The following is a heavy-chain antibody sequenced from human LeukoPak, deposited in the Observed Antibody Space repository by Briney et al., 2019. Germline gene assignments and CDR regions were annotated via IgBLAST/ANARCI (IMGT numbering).Heavy chain of an antibody. D-gene: IGHD3-9*01. V-gene: IGHV3-7*01. J-gene: IGHJ4*02. Sequence: GGSLRLSCAASGFTFSSYWISWVRQAPGKGLEWVANIKQDGSEKYYVDSVKGRFTISRDNAKNSLYLQMNSLRAEDTAVYYCAREGHDILTGYPKPFDYWGQGTLVTVSS. CDR2: IKQDGSEK. CDR1: GFTFSSYW. CDR3: AREGHDILTGYPKPFDY.